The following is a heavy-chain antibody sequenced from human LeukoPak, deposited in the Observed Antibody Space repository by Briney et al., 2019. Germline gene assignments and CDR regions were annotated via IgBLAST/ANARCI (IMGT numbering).Heavy chain of an antibody. D-gene: IGHD7-27*01. J-gene: IGHJ4*02. V-gene: IGHV3-30*02. CDR3: VKDEDWGFGS. CDR1: GFIFRNYG. CDR2: IWSDGSDK. Sequence: SGGSLRLSCEVSGFIFRNYGMHWVRRTPGKGLEWVAFIWSDGSDKYYADSVKGRFTISRDTSKNKLYLQMNGLRAEDTAPYYCVKDEDWGFGSWGQGTPVTVSS.